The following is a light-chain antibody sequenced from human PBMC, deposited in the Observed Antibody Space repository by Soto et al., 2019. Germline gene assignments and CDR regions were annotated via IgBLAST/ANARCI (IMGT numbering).Light chain of an antibody. J-gene: IGKJ1*01. V-gene: IGKV3-11*01. CDR2: DAS. CDR1: RSVSSY. CDR3: QQYNNWPWT. Sequence: EIVLTQSPSTLSLSPGESATVSCRATRSVSSYLAWYQQKPGQAPRLLVYDASSRPTDIPARFSGSGSETDFNLTISSLQSEDFAVYYCQQYNNWPWTFGQGTKVDIK.